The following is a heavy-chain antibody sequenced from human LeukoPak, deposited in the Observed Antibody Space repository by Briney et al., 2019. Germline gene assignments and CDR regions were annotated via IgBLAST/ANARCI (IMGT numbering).Heavy chain of an antibody. CDR2: ISGYSGNT. D-gene: IGHD2-15*01. V-gene: IGHV1-18*01. CDR3: ARDAVVAAVSNYFDY. Sequence: ASVKVSCKASGYTFNTFGVSWLRQAPGQGLEWMGWISGYSGNTDYSQKLQGRVTMTTDTSTSTAYMELRSLRSDDTAVYYCARDAVVAAVSNYFDYWGQGTLVTVSS. J-gene: IGHJ4*02. CDR1: GYTFNTFG.